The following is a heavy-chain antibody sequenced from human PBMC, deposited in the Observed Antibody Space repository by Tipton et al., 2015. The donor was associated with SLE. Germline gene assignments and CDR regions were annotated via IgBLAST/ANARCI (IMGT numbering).Heavy chain of an antibody. CDR2: IYYSGST. V-gene: IGHV4-30-4*01. Sequence: TLSLTCTVSGGSISSGDYYWSWIRQPPGKGLEWIGFIYYSGSTYYKPSLKSRLTISVDTSKNQFSLKLSSVTAADTAVYYCARESEYSDTSGYYSWYFDLWGRGTLVTVSS. CDR1: GGSISSGDYY. J-gene: IGHJ2*01. D-gene: IGHD3-22*01. CDR3: ARESEYSDTSGYYSWYFDL.